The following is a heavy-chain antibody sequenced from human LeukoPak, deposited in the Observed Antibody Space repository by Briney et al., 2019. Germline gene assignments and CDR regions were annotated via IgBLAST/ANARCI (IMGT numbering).Heavy chain of an antibody. CDR2: INGGGRT. Sequence: PSETLSLTCAIYGGSSSGFYCSWIRQSPGKGLEWIGEINGGGRTDYNPSLKGRVTMSVGTSKNQFSLKLTSVTAADTAIYYCARRPYGLIRGIGGPTGHWFDTWGQGTLVSVSS. D-gene: IGHD3-16*01. V-gene: IGHV4-34*10. CDR1: GGSSSGFY. J-gene: IGHJ5*02. CDR3: ARRPYGLIRGIGGPTGHWFDT.